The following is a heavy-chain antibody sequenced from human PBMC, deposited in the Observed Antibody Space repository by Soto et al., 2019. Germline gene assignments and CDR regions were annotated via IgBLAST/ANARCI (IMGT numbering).Heavy chain of an antibody. Sequence: QVQLVESRGGVVQPGRSLRLSCAAAGFTVSSYAMHWVRQAPGKGLEWVAVISYDGSNKYYADSVKGRFTISRDNSKNTLYLQMNSLRAEDTAVYYCARVPSSSGRAHFDYWGQGTLVTVSS. CDR3: ARVPSSSGRAHFDY. CDR2: ISYDGSNK. D-gene: IGHD2-15*01. J-gene: IGHJ4*02. CDR1: GFTVSSYA. V-gene: IGHV3-30-3*01.